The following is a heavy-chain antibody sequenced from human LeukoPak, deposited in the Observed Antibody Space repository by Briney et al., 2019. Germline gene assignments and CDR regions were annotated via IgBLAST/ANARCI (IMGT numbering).Heavy chain of an antibody. CDR2: ISYIGTT. CDR3: ARDPETVTKGVDI. D-gene: IGHD4-17*01. CDR1: DDSFISHY. Sequence: SETLSLTCAVSDDSFISHYWTWIRQHPGEGLEWIVYISYIGTTNYNPSLKSRVTLSIDTSKNKFSLKLSSVTAADTAVYYCARDPETVTKGVDIWGEGTMVSVSS. J-gene: IGHJ3*02. V-gene: IGHV4-59*11.